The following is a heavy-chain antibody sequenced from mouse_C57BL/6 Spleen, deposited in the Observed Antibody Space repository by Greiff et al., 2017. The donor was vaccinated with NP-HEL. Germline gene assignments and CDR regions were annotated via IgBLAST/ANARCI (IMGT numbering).Heavy chain of an antibody. Sequence: VKLMESGAELVKPGASVKISCKASGYAFSSYWMNWVKQRPGKGLEWIGQIYPGDGDTNYNGKFKGKATLTADKSSSTAYMQLSSLTSEDSAVYFCARSDYGSSFLGYWGQGTSVTVSS. CDR1: GYAFSSYW. CDR2: IYPGDGDT. D-gene: IGHD1-1*01. V-gene: IGHV1-80*01. J-gene: IGHJ4*01. CDR3: ARSDYGSSFLGY.